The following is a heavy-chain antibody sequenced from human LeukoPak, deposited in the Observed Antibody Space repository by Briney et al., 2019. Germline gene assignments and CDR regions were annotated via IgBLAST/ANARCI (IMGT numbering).Heavy chain of an antibody. CDR1: GFTHNNAW. Sequence: PGGSLRLSCAASGFTHNNAWMTCVRQAPGKGLEWVARIKSKTDGGTTDYAAPVKGRFTISRDDPKNTLYLQMNSLTTEDTAVYYCTTDLGSWGQGTLVTVSS. CDR3: TTDLGS. CDR2: IKSKTDGGTT. V-gene: IGHV3-15*01. J-gene: IGHJ5*02.